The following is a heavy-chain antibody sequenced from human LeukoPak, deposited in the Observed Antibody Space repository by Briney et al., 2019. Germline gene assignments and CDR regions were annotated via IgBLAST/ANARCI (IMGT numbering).Heavy chain of an antibody. V-gene: IGHV3-53*01. D-gene: IGHD6-19*01. Sequence: GGSLRLSCAGSGFIFSSSYTSWVRQAPGKGLEWVSAIYSSGSTDYADSVRGRFTIARDTSKNMVYLQMNSLTAEGTAIYYCARRTGAAPGEFFLHWGQGTLVTVSS. CDR1: GFIFSSSY. CDR3: ARRTGAAPGEFFLH. J-gene: IGHJ1*01. CDR2: IYSSGST.